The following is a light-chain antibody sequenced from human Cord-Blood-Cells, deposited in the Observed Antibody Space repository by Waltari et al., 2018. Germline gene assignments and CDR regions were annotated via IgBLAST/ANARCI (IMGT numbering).Light chain of an antibody. CDR2: EVR. Sequence: QPALIQPPSVSGSPVHPLTLSPTGPPRDVGGYTYVSWYQQHPGTAPKLMIYEVRNRRSGVSNRFSCSKSGDTASLTISGLQAEDEADYYCSSYTSSSTLVVFGGGTKLTVL. V-gene: IGLV2-14*01. CDR3: SSYTSSSTLVV. CDR1: PRDVGGYTY. J-gene: IGLJ2*01.